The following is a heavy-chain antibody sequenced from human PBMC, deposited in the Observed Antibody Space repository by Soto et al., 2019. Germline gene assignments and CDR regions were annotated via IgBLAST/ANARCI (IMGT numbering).Heavy chain of an antibody. Sequence: QVQRVQSGAEVKKPGSSVKVSCKASGGTFSSYAISWVRQAPGQGLEWMGGIIPIFGTANYAQKFQGRVTITADESTSTAYMERSSLRSEDTAVYYCARGPEPEPATMGLDYWGQGTLVTVSS. CDR3: ARGPEPEPATMGLDY. J-gene: IGHJ4*02. D-gene: IGHD5-12*01. CDR1: GGTFSSYA. CDR2: IIPIFGTA. V-gene: IGHV1-69*01.